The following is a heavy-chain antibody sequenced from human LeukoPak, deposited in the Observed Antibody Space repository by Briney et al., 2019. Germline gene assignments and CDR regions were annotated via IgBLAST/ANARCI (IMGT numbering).Heavy chain of an antibody. D-gene: IGHD2/OR15-2a*01. J-gene: IGHJ2*01. Sequence: GGSLRLSCAASGFTFDDYAMHWVRQAPGKGLEWVSGITWSSSVIGYADSVGGRFTISRDNARNSLYLQMNSLRAEDTALYFCAKAKNNCYFDLWGRGTLVTVSS. CDR3: AKAKNNCYFDL. V-gene: IGHV3-9*01. CDR1: GFTFDDYA. CDR2: ITWSSSVI.